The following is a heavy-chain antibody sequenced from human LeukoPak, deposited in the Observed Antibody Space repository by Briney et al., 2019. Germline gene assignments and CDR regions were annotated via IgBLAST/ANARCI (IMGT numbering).Heavy chain of an antibody. CDR1: GGSFSTYS. D-gene: IGHD3-10*01. V-gene: IGHV4-34*10. Sequence: SETLSLTCAVYGGSFSTYSWSWIRQPPGKGLEWIGDINYSGNTNYNPSFKSRVTMSVDTSKNRFSLKLSSVTAADTAVYYCARDLVRGQLDPWGQGTLVTVSS. CDR3: ARDLVRGQLDP. CDR2: INYSGNT. J-gene: IGHJ5*02.